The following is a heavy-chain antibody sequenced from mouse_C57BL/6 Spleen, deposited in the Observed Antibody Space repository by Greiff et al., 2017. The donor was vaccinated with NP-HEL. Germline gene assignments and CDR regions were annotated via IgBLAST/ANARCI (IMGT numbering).Heavy chain of an antibody. CDR3: ARGATVVAHGYFDV. V-gene: IGHV1-50*01. CDR2: IDPSDSYT. D-gene: IGHD1-1*01. CDR1: GYTFTSYW. J-gene: IGHJ1*03. Sequence: QVQLQQPGAELVKPGASVKLSCKASGYTFTSYWMQWVKQRPGQGLEWIGEIDPSDSYTNYNQKFKGKATLTVDTSSSTAYMQLSSLTSEDSAVDYCARGATVVAHGYFDVWGKGTTVTVSS.